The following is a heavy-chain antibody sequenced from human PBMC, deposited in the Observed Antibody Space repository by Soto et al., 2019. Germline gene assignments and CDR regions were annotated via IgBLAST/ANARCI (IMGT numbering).Heavy chain of an antibody. D-gene: IGHD5-18*01. J-gene: IGHJ4*02. CDR1: GFTFTSYG. CDR3: VSDRGYGHASVPYS. CDR2: ISYDGGLQ. V-gene: IGHV3-30*03. Sequence: QAHLVESGGGVVQPGRSLRLSCAASGFTFTSYGMHWFRQAPGTRLEWVAVISYDGGLQHYPESVKGRFTISRDNSKNMVLLQMNSLRAEDTAVYYCVSDRGYGHASVPYSWGQGTLVSVSS.